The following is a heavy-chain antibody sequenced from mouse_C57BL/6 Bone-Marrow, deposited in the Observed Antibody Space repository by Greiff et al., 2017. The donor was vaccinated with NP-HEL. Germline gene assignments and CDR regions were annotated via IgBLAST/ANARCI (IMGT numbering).Heavy chain of an antibody. CDR1: GYAFTNYL. J-gene: IGHJ1*03. CDR2: INPGSGGT. V-gene: IGHV1-54*01. CDR3: AHGGPWDFDV. Sequence: QVQLQQSGAELVRPGTSVKVSCKASGYAFTNYLKEWVKQRPGQGLEWIGMINPGSGGTNYNEKFKGKATLTADKSSSTAYMQLSSLTSEDSAVYFCAHGGPWDFDVWGTGTTVTVSS.